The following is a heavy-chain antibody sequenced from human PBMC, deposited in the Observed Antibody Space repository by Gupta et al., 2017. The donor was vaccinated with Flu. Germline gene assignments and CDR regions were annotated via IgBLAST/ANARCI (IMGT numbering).Heavy chain of an antibody. V-gene: IGHV4-34*01. CDR1: GGSFSGYY. J-gene: IGHJ4*02. CDR2: INHSGST. CDR3: ARVTVGDGKLDY. D-gene: IGHD4-17*01. Sequence: QVQLQQWCAGLLKPSETLSLTCAVYGGSFSGYYWSWIRQPPGKGLEWIGEINHSGSTNYNPSRKRRVTISVDTSKNQVSLKLSSVTAADTAVYYCARVTVGDGKLDYWGQGTLGNVA.